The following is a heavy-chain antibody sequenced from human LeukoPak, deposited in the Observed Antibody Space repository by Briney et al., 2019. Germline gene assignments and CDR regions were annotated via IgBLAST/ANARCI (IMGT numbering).Heavy chain of an antibody. V-gene: IGHV3-30*02. CDR1: GFTFSTNG. Sequence: GGSLRLSCAASGFTFSTNGMHWVRQAPGKGREWLAFISLDGVTTYHADSVKARFTISRDNSKNTLYLQMNSLRTEDTAMYYCAKGYDTRHWGQGTLVIVSS. CDR2: ISLDGVTT. CDR3: AKGYDTRH. J-gene: IGHJ1*01. D-gene: IGHD3-9*01.